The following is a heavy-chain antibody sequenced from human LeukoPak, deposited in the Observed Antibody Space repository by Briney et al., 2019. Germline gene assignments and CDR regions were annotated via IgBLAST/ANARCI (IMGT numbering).Heavy chain of an antibody. Sequence: PSETLSLTCAVYGGSFSGYYWSGIRQPPGKGLEWIGEINHSGSTNYNPSLKSRVTISVDTSKNQFSLKLSSVTAADTAVYYCARGLTLYDSSGYYYYWGQGTLVTVSS. V-gene: IGHV4-34*01. J-gene: IGHJ4*02. CDR3: ARGLTLYDSSGYYYY. CDR1: GGSFSGYY. CDR2: INHSGST. D-gene: IGHD3-22*01.